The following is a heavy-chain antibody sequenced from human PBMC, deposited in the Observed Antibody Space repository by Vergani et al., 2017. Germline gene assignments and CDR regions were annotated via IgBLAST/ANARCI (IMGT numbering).Heavy chain of an antibody. V-gene: IGHV3-30*18. CDR2: ISYDGSNK. CDR1: GFTFSSYG. Sequence: VQLVESGGGVVQPGRSLRLSCAASGFTFSSYGMHWVRQAPGKGLEWVAVISYDGSNKYYADSVKGRFTISRDNSKNTLYLQMNSLRAEDTAVYYCAKDGSSGYYRAYFQHWGQGTLVTVSS. CDR3: AKDGSSGYYRAYFQH. J-gene: IGHJ1*01. D-gene: IGHD3-22*01.